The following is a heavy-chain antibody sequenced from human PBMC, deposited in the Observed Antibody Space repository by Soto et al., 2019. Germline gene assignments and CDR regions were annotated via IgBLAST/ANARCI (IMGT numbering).Heavy chain of an antibody. V-gene: IGHV1-69*13. Sequence: ASVKVSCKASGGTFSSYAISWVRQAPGQGLERKGGIIPIFGTANYAQKFQGRVTITADESTSTAYMELSSLRSEDTAVYYCASGADSSGYSLLWGQGTLVTVSS. D-gene: IGHD3-22*01. CDR1: GGTFSSYA. J-gene: IGHJ4*02. CDR3: ASGADSSGYSLL. CDR2: IIPIFGTA.